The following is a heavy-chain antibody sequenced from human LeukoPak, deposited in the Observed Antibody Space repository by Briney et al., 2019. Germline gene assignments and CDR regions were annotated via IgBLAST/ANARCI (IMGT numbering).Heavy chain of an antibody. CDR3: AREKSRDDFWSGYTSSYFDY. V-gene: IGHV1-2*02. Sequence: ASVKVSCKASGCTFTGYYMHWVRQAPGQGLEWMGWINPNSGGTNYAQKFQGRVTMTRDTSISTAYMELSRLRSDDTAVYYCAREKSRDDFWSGYTSSYFDYWGQGTLVTVSS. CDR1: GCTFTGYY. CDR2: INPNSGGT. J-gene: IGHJ4*02. D-gene: IGHD3-3*01.